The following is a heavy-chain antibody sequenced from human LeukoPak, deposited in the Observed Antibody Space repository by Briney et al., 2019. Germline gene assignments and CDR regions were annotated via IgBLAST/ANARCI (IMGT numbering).Heavy chain of an antibody. CDR1: GYTFTGYY. D-gene: IGHD6-19*01. V-gene: IGHV1-8*02. Sequence: ASVKVSCKASGYTFTGYYMHWVRQATGQGLEWMGWMNPNSGNTGYAQKFQGRVTMTRNTSISTAYMELSSLRSEDTAVYYCASMGSGWWPTSWGQGTLVTVSS. CDR3: ASMGSGWWPTS. J-gene: IGHJ4*02. CDR2: MNPNSGNT.